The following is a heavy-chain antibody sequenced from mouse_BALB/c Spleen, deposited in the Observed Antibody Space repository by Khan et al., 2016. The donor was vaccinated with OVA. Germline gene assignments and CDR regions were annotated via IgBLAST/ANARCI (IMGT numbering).Heavy chain of an antibody. CDR1: GYSITSDYA. D-gene: IGHD1-1*01. CDR3: ARVYGGDFDY. Sequence: EVKLLESGPGLVKPSQSLSLTCTVTGYSITSDYAWNWIRQLPGNKLEWMGFISYSGNPNYTPSFKSRISITRDTSKNQFFLQFNSLTTEDTARYYCARVYGGDFDYWGQGTTLTVSS. J-gene: IGHJ2*01. CDR2: ISYSGNP. V-gene: IGHV3-2*02.